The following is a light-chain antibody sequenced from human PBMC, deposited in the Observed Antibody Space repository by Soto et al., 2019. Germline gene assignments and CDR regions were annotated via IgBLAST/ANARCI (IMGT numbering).Light chain of an antibody. V-gene: IGKV2D-29*02. J-gene: IGKJ5*01. CDR3: MQSTQLPPT. Sequence: DVVMTQTPLSLSVAPGQPASISCNSSQSLPHITGETFLFWYLQKPGQSPQLXIYEVSTRVSGVPDRFSGSGSGTELTLEISRVQTDDVAIYYCMQSTQLPPTFGQGTRLEI. CDR2: EVS. CDR1: QSLPHITGETF.